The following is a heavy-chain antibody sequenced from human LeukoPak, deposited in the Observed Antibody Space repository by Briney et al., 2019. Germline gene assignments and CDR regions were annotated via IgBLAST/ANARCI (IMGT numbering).Heavy chain of an antibody. CDR1: GFTFSSYG. J-gene: IGHJ6*02. Sequence: GGSLRLSCAASGFTFSSYGMNWVRQAPGKGLEWVSSISSSSSYIYYADSVKGRFTISRDNAKNSLYLQMNSLRAEDTAVYYCAREEESGMDVWGQGTTVTVSS. CDR2: ISSSSSYI. D-gene: IGHD3-10*01. V-gene: IGHV3-21*01. CDR3: AREEESGMDV.